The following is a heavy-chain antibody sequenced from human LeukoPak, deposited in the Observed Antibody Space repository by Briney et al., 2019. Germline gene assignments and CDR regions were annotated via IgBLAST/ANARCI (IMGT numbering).Heavy chain of an antibody. D-gene: IGHD3-16*01. CDR1: GFTFSSYA. V-gene: IGHV3-23*01. Sequence: QSGGSLRLSCAASGFTFSSYAMGWVRQAPGRGLEWVSGISNSGGSTYSADSVKGRFTISRDNSKNTLYLQMNSLRAEDTAIYYCAKGIFITFGEAPYYFDYWGQGTLVTVSS. J-gene: IGHJ4*02. CDR3: AKGIFITFGEAPYYFDY. CDR2: ISNSGGST.